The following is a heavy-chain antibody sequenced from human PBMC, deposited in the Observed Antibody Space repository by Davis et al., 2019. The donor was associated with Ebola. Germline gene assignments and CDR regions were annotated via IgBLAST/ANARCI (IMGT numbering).Heavy chain of an antibody. CDR2: ISYDGSNK. J-gene: IGHJ4*02. D-gene: IGHD6-6*01. CDR3: AKNRGYSSSSLDY. V-gene: IGHV3-30*18. CDR1: GLTFSTFA. Sequence: GESLKISCEVSGLTFSTFAMHWVRQAPGKGLEWVAVISYDGSNKYYADSVKGRFTISRDNSKNTLYLQMNSLRAEDTAVYYCAKNRGYSSSSLDYWGQGTLVTVSS.